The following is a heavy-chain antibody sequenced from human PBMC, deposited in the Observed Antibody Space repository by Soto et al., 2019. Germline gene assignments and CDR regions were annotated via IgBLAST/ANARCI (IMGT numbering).Heavy chain of an antibody. D-gene: IGHD6-19*01. Sequence: EAQLLESGGDLIQPGGSLTLSCAASGFTFASHAMSWVRQAPGKGLEWVSGISANGGRANYADSVKGRFSLSRDNSKNRMFLQMDSLTAEDTAIYYCASWVIALGGTGYFRHWGQGTLVTVSS. CDR1: GFTFASHA. CDR2: ISANGGRA. V-gene: IGHV3-23*01. J-gene: IGHJ1*01. CDR3: ASWVIALGGTGYFRH.